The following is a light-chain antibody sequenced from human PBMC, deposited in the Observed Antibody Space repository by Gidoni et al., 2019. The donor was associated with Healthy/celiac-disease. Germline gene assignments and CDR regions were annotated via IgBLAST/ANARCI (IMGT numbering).Light chain of an antibody. CDR1: QRVSSY. Sequence: EIVLTPSPATLSLSPGERATLSCSASQRVSSYLAWYQQKPGQAPRLLIYDASNRATGIPARFSGSGAGKDFTITSSSLEPEDFAGYYWQQRSNWLTFGGGTKVEIK. J-gene: IGKJ4*01. V-gene: IGKV3-11*01. CDR2: DAS. CDR3: QQRSNWLT.